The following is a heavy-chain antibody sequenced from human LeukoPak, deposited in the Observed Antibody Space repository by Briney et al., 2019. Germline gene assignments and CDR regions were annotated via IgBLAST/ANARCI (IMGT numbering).Heavy chain of an antibody. V-gene: IGHV3-7*03. D-gene: IGHD5-24*01. CDR2: IKEDGTET. CDR1: GFMFSSNW. CDR3: AKEGRSLQTY. J-gene: IGHJ4*02. Sequence: GGSLRLSCAASGFMFSSNWMSWVRLAPGKGLEWVANIKEDGTETYYVDSVKGRFAISRDNAKNSLYLQMNSLRVEDTAVYYCAKEGRSLQTYWGQGTLVTVSS.